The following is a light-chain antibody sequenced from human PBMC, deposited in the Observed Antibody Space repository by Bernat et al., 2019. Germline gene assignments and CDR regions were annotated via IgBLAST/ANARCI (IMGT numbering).Light chain of an antibody. CDR2: LGS. J-gene: IGKJ2*01. V-gene: IGKV2-28*01. CDR1: QTLRHANGKNF. Sequence: DIVLTQIPLSLPVTPGESASISCRSSQTLRHANGKNFLDWYLQKPGQSPHLLIYLGSNRASGVPDRFSDSGSGTDFTLRINRVEAEDVGVYYCMQTQQTPYTFGQGTNLEIK. CDR3: MQTQQTPYT.